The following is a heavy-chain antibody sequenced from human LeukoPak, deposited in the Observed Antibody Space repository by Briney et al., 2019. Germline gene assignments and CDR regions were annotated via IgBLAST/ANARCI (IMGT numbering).Heavy chain of an antibody. CDR1: GFIFNSYG. Sequence: GGSLRLSCAASGFIFNSYGMHWVRQAPGKGLEWVAVISYDGSNKYYADSVKGRFAISRDNSKNTLYLQMNSLRAEDTAVYYCAKGSSTWYGWFDPWGQGTLATVSS. CDR3: AKGSSTWYGWFDP. V-gene: IGHV3-30*18. CDR2: ISYDGSNK. J-gene: IGHJ5*02. D-gene: IGHD6-13*01.